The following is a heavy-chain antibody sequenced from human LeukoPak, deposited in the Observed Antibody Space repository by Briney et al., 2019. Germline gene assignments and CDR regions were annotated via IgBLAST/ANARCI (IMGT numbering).Heavy chain of an antibody. CDR1: GGSISSGDYY. CDR3: ARDKDDSWDY. Sequence: PSQTLSLTCTVSGGSISSGDYYWSWVRQPPGTGLEWIGYIYYSGSTNYNPSLKSRVTISVDTSKNQFSLKLSSVTAADTAVYYCARDKDDSWDYWGQGTLVTVSS. D-gene: IGHD3/OR15-3a*01. CDR2: IYYSGST. V-gene: IGHV4-61*08. J-gene: IGHJ4*02.